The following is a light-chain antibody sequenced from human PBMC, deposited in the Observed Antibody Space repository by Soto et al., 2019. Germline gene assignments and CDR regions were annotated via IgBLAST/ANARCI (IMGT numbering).Light chain of an antibody. CDR1: SRDVGSYNL. J-gene: IGLJ1*01. CDR3: CSYAGSSTFYV. Sequence: QSALTQPASVSGSPGESITISCTGTSRDVGSYNLVSWYQQHPGKAPKLMIYEVSKRPSGVSNRFSGSKSGNTASLTISGLQAEDEADYYCCSYAGSSTFYVFGTGTQLTVL. V-gene: IGLV2-23*02. CDR2: EVS.